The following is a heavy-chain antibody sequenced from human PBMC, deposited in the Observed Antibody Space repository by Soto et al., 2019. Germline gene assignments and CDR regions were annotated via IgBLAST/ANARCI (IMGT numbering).Heavy chain of an antibody. CDR1: GGTINSGDYF. CDR3: ARVNATLYRHYYFDY. J-gene: IGHJ4*02. V-gene: IGHV4-30-4*01. Sequence: SETLSLTCSVSGGTINSGDYFWSWIRQPPGKGLEWIGSIFYTGSTYYSPSLKSRASMSMDTSKNLFYLRLRSLTAADTAVYFCARVNATLYRHYYFDYWGQGTPVTSPQ. D-gene: IGHD3-16*01. CDR2: IFYTGST.